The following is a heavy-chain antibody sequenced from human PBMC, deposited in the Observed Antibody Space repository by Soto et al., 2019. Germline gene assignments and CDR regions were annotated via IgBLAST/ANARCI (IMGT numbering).Heavy chain of an antibody. D-gene: IGHD4-17*01. CDR1: GYSFSNFG. V-gene: IGHV1-18*01. CDR2: VSGHDGST. J-gene: IGHJ4*02. CDR3: ARDYGDYRLHF. Sequence: QVQLVQSGGEVKKPGASVKVSCQTSGYSFSNFGVSWVRQAPGQGLEWLGWVSGHDGSTNYAPNLQDRLTMTTDSATSTAYMELRGLTSDDTAIYYCARDYGDYRLHFWCQGTLVTVSS.